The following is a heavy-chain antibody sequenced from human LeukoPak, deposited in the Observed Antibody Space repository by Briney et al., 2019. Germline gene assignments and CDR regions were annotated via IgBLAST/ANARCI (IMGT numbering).Heavy chain of an antibody. J-gene: IGHJ5*02. Sequence: PSETLSLTCTVSSGSISSYYWSWIRQPPGKGLEWIGYIYYSGSTNYNPSLKSRVTISVDTSKNQFSLKLSSVTAADTAVYYCARRSMSVAGLEGDWFDPWGQGTLVTVSS. CDR2: IYYSGST. V-gene: IGHV4-59*08. D-gene: IGHD6-19*01. CDR1: SGSISSYY. CDR3: ARRSMSVAGLEGDWFDP.